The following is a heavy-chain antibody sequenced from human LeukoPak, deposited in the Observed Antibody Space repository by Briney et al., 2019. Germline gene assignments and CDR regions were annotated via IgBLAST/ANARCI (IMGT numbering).Heavy chain of an antibody. Sequence: GGSLRLSCAASGFTFSDYWMTWVRQAPGRGLEWVANIKQDGSEKDYVDSVKGRFTISRDNAKNSLYLQMDSLRVEDTAVYYCARDRGGSYSAIDYWGQGTLVTVSS. CDR1: GFTFSDYW. CDR3: ARDRGGSYSAIDY. CDR2: IKQDGSEK. J-gene: IGHJ4*02. D-gene: IGHD1-26*01. V-gene: IGHV3-7*01.